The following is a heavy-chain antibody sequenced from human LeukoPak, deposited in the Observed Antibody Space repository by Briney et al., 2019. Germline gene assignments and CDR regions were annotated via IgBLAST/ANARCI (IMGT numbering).Heavy chain of an antibody. V-gene: IGHV3-7*01. CDR2: IKQDGSEK. Sequence: GGSLRLSCAASGFTFSSYWMSWVRQAPGKGLEWVANIKQDGSEKYYMDSVKGRFTISRDNAKNSLYLQMNSLRAEDTAVYYCARDRFSGYLLYYFDYWGQGTLVTVSS. CDR3: ARDRFSGYLLYYFDY. J-gene: IGHJ4*02. CDR1: GFTFSSYW. D-gene: IGHD3-22*01.